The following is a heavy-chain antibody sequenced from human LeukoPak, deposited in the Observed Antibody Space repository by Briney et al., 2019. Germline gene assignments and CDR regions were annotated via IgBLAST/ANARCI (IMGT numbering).Heavy chain of an antibody. V-gene: IGHV3-33*01. J-gene: IGHJ3*02. CDR1: GFTFSSYG. CDR3: ARDFRGYSYGNDAFDI. D-gene: IGHD5-18*01. Sequence: GGSLTLSCAASGFTFSSYGMHWVRQAPGKGLEWVAVIWYDGSNKYYADSVKGRFTISRDNSKNTLYLQMNSLRAEDTAVYYCARDFRGYSYGNDAFDIWGQGTMVTVSS. CDR2: IWYDGSNK.